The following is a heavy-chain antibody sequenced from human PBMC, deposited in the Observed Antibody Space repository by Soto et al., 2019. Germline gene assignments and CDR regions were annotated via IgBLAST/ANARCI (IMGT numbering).Heavy chain of an antibody. V-gene: IGHV4-59*01. Sequence: SETLSLTCTVSGGSISSYYWSWIRQPPGKGLEWIGYIYYSGSTNYNPSLKSRVTISVDTSKNQFSLKLSSVTAADTAVYYCARGVVLHDAFDIWGQGTMVTVSS. J-gene: IGHJ3*02. CDR2: IYYSGST. CDR3: ARGVVLHDAFDI. D-gene: IGHD2-8*02. CDR1: GGSISSYY.